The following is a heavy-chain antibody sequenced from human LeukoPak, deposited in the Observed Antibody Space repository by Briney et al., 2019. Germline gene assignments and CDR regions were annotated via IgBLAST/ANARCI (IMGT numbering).Heavy chain of an antibody. V-gene: IGHV3-23*01. CDR2: ISGSGGST. J-gene: IGHJ4*02. CDR3: AKGLGKATVTPPGY. CDR1: GFTFSSYA. Sequence: HSGGSLRLSCAASGFTFSSYAMSWVRQAPGKGLEWVSGISGSGGSTYYADSVKGRFTISRDNSKNTLYLQMDSLRAEDTAVYYCAKGLGKATVTPPGYWGQGTLVTVSS. D-gene: IGHD4-11*01.